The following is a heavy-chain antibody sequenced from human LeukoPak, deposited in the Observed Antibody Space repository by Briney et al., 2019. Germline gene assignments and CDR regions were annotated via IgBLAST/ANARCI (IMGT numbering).Heavy chain of an antibody. CDR1: VGSISSGGYY. Sequence: SQTLSLTCTVSVGSISSGGYYWSWIRQHPGRGLEWIGYIYYRGITYYNPSLKSRVTISVDTSKNQFSLKLSSVTAADTAVYYCARDDQYCSSTSCRGLDAFDIWGQGTMVTVSS. CDR3: ARDDQYCSSTSCRGLDAFDI. V-gene: IGHV4-31*03. CDR2: IYYRGIT. D-gene: IGHD2-2*01. J-gene: IGHJ3*02.